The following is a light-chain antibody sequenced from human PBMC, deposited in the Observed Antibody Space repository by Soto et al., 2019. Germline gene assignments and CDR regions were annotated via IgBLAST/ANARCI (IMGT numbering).Light chain of an antibody. Sequence: QSVLTQPPSASGTPGQRVTISCSGSSSNIGSNSVNWYQQLPGTAPKLLIYSNNQRPSGVPDRFSGSKSGTSASLAISGRQSEDESDYYCAARDDSLNGPVFGGGTKLTVL. CDR3: AARDDSLNGPV. CDR2: SNN. V-gene: IGLV1-44*01. CDR1: SSNIGSNS. J-gene: IGLJ3*02.